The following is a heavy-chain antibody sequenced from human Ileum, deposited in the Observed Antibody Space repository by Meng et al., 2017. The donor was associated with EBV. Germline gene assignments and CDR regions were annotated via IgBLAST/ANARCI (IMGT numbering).Heavy chain of an antibody. J-gene: IGHJ2*01. V-gene: IGHV4-4*02. CDR1: GASIISSNW. CDR3: MRDLLILERTEV. CDR2: IYHSGSA. Sequence: QVHRQGRGPGLVKPSGTLSLTCAVPGASIISSNWWTWVRQTPGKGLEWIGEIYHSGSANYNPSFKSRATISVDKSKNQFSLTLKSVTAADTAVYYCMRDLLILERTEVWGRGTLVTVSS. D-gene: IGHD3-3*01.